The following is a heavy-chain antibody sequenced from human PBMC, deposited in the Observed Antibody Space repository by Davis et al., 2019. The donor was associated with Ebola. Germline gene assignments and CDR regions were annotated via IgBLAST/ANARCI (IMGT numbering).Heavy chain of an antibody. J-gene: IGHJ6*02. V-gene: IGHV6-1*01. CDR2: TYYNSKWFH. Sequence: HSQTLSLTCAISGDSVPINSAGWNWIRQSPSRGLEWLGRTYYNSKWFHDYAPSVKTRITINPDTSKNQFSLQLSSVTPEDTAVYYCVRGWGRTGMGVWGQGTTVIVSS. D-gene: IGHD1-26*01. CDR1: GDSVPINSAG. CDR3: VRGWGRTGMGV.